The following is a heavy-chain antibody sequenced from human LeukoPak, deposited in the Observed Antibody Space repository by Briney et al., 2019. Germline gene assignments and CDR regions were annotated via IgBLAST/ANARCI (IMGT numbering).Heavy chain of an antibody. CDR1: GGSISNTLYY. CDR3: ARDNRGYWFDP. CDR2: IYYSRST. J-gene: IGHJ5*02. V-gene: IGHV4-39*02. D-gene: IGHD2/OR15-2a*01. Sequence: PSETLSLTCTVSGGSISNTLYYWAWIRQPPGKGLESIGSIYYSRSTYYSPSLKSRVTISVDTSKNQFSLKLTSVTAADTAVYYCARDNRGYWFDPWGQGTLVTVSS.